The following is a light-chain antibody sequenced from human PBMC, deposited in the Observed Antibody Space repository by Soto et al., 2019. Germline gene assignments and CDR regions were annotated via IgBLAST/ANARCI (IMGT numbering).Light chain of an antibody. V-gene: IGKV1-39*01. J-gene: IGKJ5*01. Sequence: ASQSISSYLSWYQQKPGKAPKLLIYAASSLQGGVPSRFSGSGSGTDFTLTICSLQPEDCATYYCQQSYSTPITFGQGTRREI. CDR1: QSISSY. CDR3: QQSYSTPIT. CDR2: AAS.